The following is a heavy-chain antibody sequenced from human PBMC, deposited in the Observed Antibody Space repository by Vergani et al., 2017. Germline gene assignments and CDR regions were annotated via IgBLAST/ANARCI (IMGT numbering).Heavy chain of an antibody. J-gene: IGHJ2*01. CDR1: GFTFDDYA. D-gene: IGHD4-11*01. V-gene: IGHV3-9*01. CDR2: ISWNSGSI. CDR3: AKDTPDYSNTPPAGYFDL. Sequence: EVQLVESGGGLVQPGRSLRLSCAASGFTFDDYAMHWVRQAPGKGLEWVSGISWNSGSIGYADSVKGRFTISRDNAKNSLYLQMNSLRAEDTALYYGAKDTPDYSNTPPAGYFDLWGRGTLVTVSS.